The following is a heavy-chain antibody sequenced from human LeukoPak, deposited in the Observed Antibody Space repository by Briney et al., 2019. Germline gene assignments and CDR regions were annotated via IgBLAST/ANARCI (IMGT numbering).Heavy chain of an antibody. CDR3: ARHGPQVPAAITRFDP. CDR2: IYYSGST. CDR1: GGSIGSYY. J-gene: IGHJ5*02. V-gene: IGHV4-59*08. D-gene: IGHD2-2*02. Sequence: SETLSLTCTVSGGSIGSYYWSWIRQPPGKGLEGIGYIYYSGSTNYNPSLKSRVTISVDTSKNQFSLKLSSVTAADTAVYYCARHGPQVPAAITRFDPWGQGTLVTVSS.